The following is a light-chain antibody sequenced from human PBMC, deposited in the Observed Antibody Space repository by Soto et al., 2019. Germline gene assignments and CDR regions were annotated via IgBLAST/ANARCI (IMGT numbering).Light chain of an antibody. CDR2: RTF. CDR1: QTIASRY. CDR3: QQYDTSPLT. V-gene: IGKV3-20*01. J-gene: IGKJ5*01. Sequence: IVFLRSPCTLSMNKGETATLSCRASQTIASRYLAWYQHQPGQAPRLLIYRTFARAPGIPDRFSGGGSGTDFTLTISRLESEDFAVYYCQQYDTSPLTFCQGTRLDI.